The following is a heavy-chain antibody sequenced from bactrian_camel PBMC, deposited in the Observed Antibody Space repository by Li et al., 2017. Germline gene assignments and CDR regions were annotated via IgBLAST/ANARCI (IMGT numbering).Heavy chain of an antibody. V-gene: IGHV3S54*01. CDR2: VFTGSGGT. Sequence: VQLVESGGGSVQAGGSLTLSCAASGGSSSNYCMAWFRQIPGQEREEVATVFTGSGGTYYTDSVKGRFTISQDIAAHTVTLQMNKLEPADTGMYYCGAARFCLVGGNWQLPQIWGQGTQVTVS. D-gene: IGHD8*01. J-gene: IGHJ4*01. CDR3: GAARFCLVGGNWQLPQI. CDR1: GGSSSNYC.